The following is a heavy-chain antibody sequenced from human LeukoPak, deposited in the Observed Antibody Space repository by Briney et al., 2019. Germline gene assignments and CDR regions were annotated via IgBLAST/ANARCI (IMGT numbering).Heavy chain of an antibody. CDR2: ISSSSSTI. CDR3: ARDPSPPEYYYYGSGSTI. D-gene: IGHD3-10*01. V-gene: IGHV3-48*04. CDR1: GFTFSSYS. J-gene: IGHJ4*02. Sequence: PGGSLRLSCAASGFTFSSYSMNWVRQAPGKGLEWVSYISSSSSTIYYADSVKGRFTISRDNAKNSLYLQMNSLRAEDTAVYYCARDPSPPEYYYYGSGSTIWGQGTLVTVSS.